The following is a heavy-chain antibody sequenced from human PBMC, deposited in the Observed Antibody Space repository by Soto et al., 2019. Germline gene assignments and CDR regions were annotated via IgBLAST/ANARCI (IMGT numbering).Heavy chain of an antibody. D-gene: IGHD6-13*01. J-gene: IGHJ4*02. V-gene: IGHV3-30*18. Sequence: SLRLSCAASGFTFSSYGMHWVRQAPGKGLEWVAVISYDGSNKYYADSVKGRFTISRDNSKNTLYLPMNSLRAEDTAVYYCAKFSIAAAGTCWGQGTLVTVSS. CDR1: GFTFSSYG. CDR3: AKFSIAAAGTC. CDR2: ISYDGSNK.